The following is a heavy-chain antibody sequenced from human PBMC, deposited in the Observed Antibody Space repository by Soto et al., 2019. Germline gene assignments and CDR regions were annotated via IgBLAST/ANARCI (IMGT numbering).Heavy chain of an antibody. CDR2: ISYDGSNK. J-gene: IGHJ4*02. D-gene: IGHD3-9*01. Sequence: PGGSLRLSCAASGFTFSSYGMHWVRQAPGKGLEWVAVISYDGSNKYYADSVKGRFTISRDNSKNTLYLQMNNLRAEDTAVYYCAKDLAGLEYYFDYWGQGTLVTVSS. CDR3: AKDLAGLEYYFDY. CDR1: GFTFSSYG. V-gene: IGHV3-30*18.